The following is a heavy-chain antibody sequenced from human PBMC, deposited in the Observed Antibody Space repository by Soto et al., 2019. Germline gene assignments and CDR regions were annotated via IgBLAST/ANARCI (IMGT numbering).Heavy chain of an antibody. J-gene: IGHJ3*02. D-gene: IGHD2-15*01. V-gene: IGHV1-18*01. CDR2: ISAYNGNL. Sequence: QVQLVQSGAEVKKPGASVKISCKASGYILTNYGNSWVRQAPGQGLEWMGWISAYNGNLNYAQKVQGRVTMTTDTSTSTAYMELRSLRSDDTAVYYCALIKGYCRGGICTDAFDIWGQGTMVTVSS. CDR1: GYILTNYG. CDR3: ALIKGYCRGGICTDAFDI.